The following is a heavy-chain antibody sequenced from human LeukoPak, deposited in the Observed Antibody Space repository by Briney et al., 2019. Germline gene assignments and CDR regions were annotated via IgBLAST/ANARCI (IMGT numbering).Heavy chain of an antibody. V-gene: IGHV3-48*01. CDR3: ARAGVTIVVALAY. CDR2: ISSSSSTI. Sequence: GGSLRLSCAASGFTFSSYSRNWVRQAPGKGLEWVSYISSSSSTIYYADSVKGRFTISRDNAKNSLYLQMNSLRAEDTAVYYCARAGVTIVVALAYWGQRTLVTVSS. J-gene: IGHJ4*02. D-gene: IGHD3-22*01. CDR1: GFTFSSYS.